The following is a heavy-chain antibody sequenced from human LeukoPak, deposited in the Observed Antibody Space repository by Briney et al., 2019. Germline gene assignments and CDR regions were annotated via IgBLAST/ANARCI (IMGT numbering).Heavy chain of an antibody. V-gene: IGHV4-59*08. CDR1: GGSISSYY. CDR2: IYYSGST. D-gene: IGHD3-22*01. Sequence: SETLSLTCTVSGGSISSYYWSWIRQPAGKGLEWIGYIYYSGSTNYNPSLKSRVTISVDTSKNQFSLKLSSVTAADTAVYYCARKLYYYDSSGSFFDAFDIWGQGTMVTVSS. CDR3: ARKLYYYDSSGSFFDAFDI. J-gene: IGHJ3*02.